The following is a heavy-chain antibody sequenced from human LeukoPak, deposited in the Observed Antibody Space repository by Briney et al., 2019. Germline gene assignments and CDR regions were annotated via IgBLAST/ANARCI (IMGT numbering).Heavy chain of an antibody. V-gene: IGHV4-39*01. CDR2: IYYSGST. Sequence: SETLSLTCTVSGGSISGGYYWGWIRQPPGKGLEWIGSIYYSGSTYYNPSLKSRVTISVDTSKNQFSLKLSSVTAADTAVYYCARRIVRYGSSSRVFDYWGQGTLVTVSS. J-gene: IGHJ4*02. CDR3: ARRIVRYGSSSRVFDY. D-gene: IGHD6-6*01. CDR1: GGSISGGYY.